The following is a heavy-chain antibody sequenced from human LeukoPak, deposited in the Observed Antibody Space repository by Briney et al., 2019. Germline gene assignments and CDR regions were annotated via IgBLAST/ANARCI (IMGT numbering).Heavy chain of an antibody. CDR1: GFTFSSYG. Sequence: GRSLRLSCAASGFTFSSYGMHWVRQAPGKGLEWVAAIWYDGSNKYYADSVKGRITISRDNSKNTLYLQMNSLRAEDTAVYYCAREGGYSGYDLDYWGQGTLVTVSS. CDR3: AREGGYSGYDLDY. CDR2: IWYDGSNK. V-gene: IGHV3-33*01. J-gene: IGHJ4*02. D-gene: IGHD5-12*01.